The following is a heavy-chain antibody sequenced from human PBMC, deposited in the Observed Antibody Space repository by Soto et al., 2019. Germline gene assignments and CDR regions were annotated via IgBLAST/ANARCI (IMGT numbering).Heavy chain of an antibody. V-gene: IGHV4-34*01. Sequence: SETLSLTCAVYGGSFSGYYWSWIRQPPGKGLEWIGEINHSGSTNYNPSLKSRVTISVDTSKNQFSLKLSSVTAADMAVYFCARFLLGVLSALDYWCKGTLVTVFS. CDR1: GGSFSGYY. J-gene: IGHJ4*02. CDR2: INHSGST. D-gene: IGHD2-8*02. CDR3: ARFLLGVLSALDY.